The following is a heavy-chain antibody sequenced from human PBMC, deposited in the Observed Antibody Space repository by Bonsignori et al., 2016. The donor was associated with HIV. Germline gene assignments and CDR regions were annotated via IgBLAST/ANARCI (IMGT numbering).Heavy chain of an antibody. J-gene: IGHJ4*02. Sequence: WIRQPPGKGLEWIGYIYYSGSTNYNPSLKTRVTISADTSKNQFSLNLNSVTAADTAVYYCARGLYQWLAAAGIFDCWGQGTLVTVSS. CDR2: IYYSGST. CDR3: ARGLYQWLAAAGIFDC. V-gene: IGHV4-59*01. D-gene: IGHD6-13*01.